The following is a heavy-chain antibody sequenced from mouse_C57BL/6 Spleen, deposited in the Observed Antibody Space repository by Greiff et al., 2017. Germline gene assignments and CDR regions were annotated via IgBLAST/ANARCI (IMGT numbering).Heavy chain of an antibody. CDR2: ISSGSSTI. Sequence: EVQLVESGGGLVKPGGSLKLSCAASGFTFSDYGMHWVRQAPEKGLEWVAYISSGSSTIYYADKVKGRFTISRDNAKNTLFLQMTSLRSEDTAMYYCARNYYGSSSAWFAYWGQGTLVTVSA. CDR1: GFTFSDYG. V-gene: IGHV5-17*01. CDR3: ARNYYGSSSAWFAY. D-gene: IGHD1-1*01. J-gene: IGHJ3*01.